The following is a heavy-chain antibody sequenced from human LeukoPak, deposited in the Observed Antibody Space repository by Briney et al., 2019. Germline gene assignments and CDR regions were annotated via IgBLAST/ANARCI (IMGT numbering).Heavy chain of an antibody. Sequence: SSETLSLTCTVSGGSISSYYWSWIRQPPGMGLEWIGCIYYSGSTNYNPSLKSRVTISVDTSKDQFSLRLTSVTAADTAVYYCARSFLGDWYLDLWGRGTLVTVSS. V-gene: IGHV4-59*01. J-gene: IGHJ2*01. CDR2: IYYSGST. CDR3: ARSFLGDWYLDL. D-gene: IGHD1-26*01. CDR1: GGSISSYY.